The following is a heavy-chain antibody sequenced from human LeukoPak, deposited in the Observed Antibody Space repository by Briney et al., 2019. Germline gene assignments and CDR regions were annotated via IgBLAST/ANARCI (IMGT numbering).Heavy chain of an antibody. J-gene: IGHJ4*02. D-gene: IGHD3-22*01. CDR2: IWYDGSNK. V-gene: IGHV3-33*01. CDR3: VRGRPQNSYYYDSSGYYYFDY. Sequence: GGSLRLSCAASGFTFSSYGMHWVRQAPGKGLEWVAVIWYDGSNKYYADSVKGRFTISRDNSKNTLYLQMNSLRAEDTAVYYCVRGRPQNSYYYDSSGYYYFDYWGQGTLVTVSS. CDR1: GFTFSSYG.